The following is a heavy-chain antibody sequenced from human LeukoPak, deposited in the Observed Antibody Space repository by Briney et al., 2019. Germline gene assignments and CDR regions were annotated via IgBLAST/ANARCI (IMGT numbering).Heavy chain of an antibody. CDR3: ARGGNSACSGGSCYYWFDP. CDR2: IYPGDSDT. CDR1: GFSFTSYW. Sequence: GESLKIYCKGSGFSFTSYWIGWVRQMPGKGLEGMRIIYPGDSDTRYSASFQGQVTISADKSISTAYLQWSSLKASDTAMYYCARGGNSACSGGSCYYWFDPWGQGTLVTVSS. V-gene: IGHV5-51*01. D-gene: IGHD2-15*01. J-gene: IGHJ5*02.